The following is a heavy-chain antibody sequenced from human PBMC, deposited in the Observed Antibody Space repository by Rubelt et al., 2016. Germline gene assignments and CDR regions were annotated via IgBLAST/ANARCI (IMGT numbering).Heavy chain of an antibody. Sequence: QVQLQESGPGLVKPSETLSLTCAVYGDSFSGFYWSWIRQPPGQGLEWIGEINHGGSTNFNPSPKSRLTMSVDTSKSPFSLRLTAVTAAYTAVYYCACPTPENYDILTGGRLNWFDPWGQGILVTGSS. CDR1: GDSFSGFY. J-gene: IGHJ5*02. CDR3: ACPTPENYDILTGGRLNWFDP. CDR2: INHGGST. V-gene: IGHV4-34*10. D-gene: IGHD3-9*01.